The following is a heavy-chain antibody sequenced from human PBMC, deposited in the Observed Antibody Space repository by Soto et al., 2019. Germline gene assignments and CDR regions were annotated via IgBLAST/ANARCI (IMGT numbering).Heavy chain of an antibody. J-gene: IGHJ6*02. CDR3: ARGLIRPAYYYYGMDV. Sequence: PSDTLSLSCAVYGGSFRGYYWSWIRQPPWKGLEWIGEINHSGSTNYNPSLKSRVTISVDTSKNQFSLKLSSVTAADTAVYYCARGLIRPAYYYYGMDVWGQPTTVNV. V-gene: IGHV4-34*01. D-gene: IGHD3-16*01. CDR2: INHSGST. CDR1: GGSFRGYY.